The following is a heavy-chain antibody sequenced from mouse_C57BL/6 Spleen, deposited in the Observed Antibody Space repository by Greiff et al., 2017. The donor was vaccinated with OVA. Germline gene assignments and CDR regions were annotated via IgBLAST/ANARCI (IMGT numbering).Heavy chain of an antibody. Sequence: QVQLQQPGAELVRPGSSVKLSCKASGYTFTSYWMHWVKQRPIQGLEWIGNIDPSDSETHYNQKFKDKATLTVDKSSSTTSMQLSSLTSGDSAVYYCARLGVYDRFDYWGQGTTRTVAS. V-gene: IGHV1-52*01. D-gene: IGHD2-12*01. J-gene: IGHJ2*01. CDR3: ARLGVYDRFDY. CDR2: IDPSDSET. CDR1: GYTFTSYW.